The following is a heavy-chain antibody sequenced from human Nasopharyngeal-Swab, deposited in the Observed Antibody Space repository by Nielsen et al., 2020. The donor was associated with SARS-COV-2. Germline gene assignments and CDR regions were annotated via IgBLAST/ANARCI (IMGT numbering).Heavy chain of an antibody. CDR1: GYTFTGYY. V-gene: IGHV1-8*02. CDR2: MNPNSGNT. J-gene: IGHJ4*02. Sequence: ASVKVSCKASGYTFTGYYMHWVRQATGQGLEWMGWMNPNSGNTGYAQKFQGRVTMTRNTSISTAYMELSSLRSEDTAVYYCARGLSRRRLLPTYYFDYWGQGTLVTVSS. CDR3: ARGLSRRRLLPTYYFDY. D-gene: IGHD3-10*01.